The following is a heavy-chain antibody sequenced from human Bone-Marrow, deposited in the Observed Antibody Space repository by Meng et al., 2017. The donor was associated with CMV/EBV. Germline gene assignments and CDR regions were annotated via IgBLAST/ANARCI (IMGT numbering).Heavy chain of an antibody. Sequence: SETLSLTCAVYGGSFSGYYWSWIRQPPGKGLEWIGEINHSGSTNYNPSLKSRVTISVDTSKNQFSLKLSSVTAADTAVYYCARSEVIVSSTSWRVWWFDPWGQGTLVTVSS. CDR3: ARSEVIVSSTSWRVWWFDP. CDR2: INHSGST. V-gene: IGHV4-34*01. D-gene: IGHD2-2*01. CDR1: GGSFSGYY. J-gene: IGHJ5*02.